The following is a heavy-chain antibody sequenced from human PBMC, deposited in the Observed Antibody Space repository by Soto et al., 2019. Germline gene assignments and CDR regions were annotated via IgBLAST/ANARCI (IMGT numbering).Heavy chain of an antibody. CDR3: ARKGPAPYYYYGMDV. J-gene: IGHJ6*01. Sequence: QVQLVQSRGEVKKPGASVKVSCKTSGYSFTTYGISWVRQAPGQGLEWMGWISGYNGNTNYAQKLQGRVTMTTDTNTSTAYMELRSLRSDDTAVYYCARKGPAPYYYYGMDVWGQGSTVTVSS. CDR2: ISGYNGNT. CDR1: GYSFTTYG. V-gene: IGHV1-18*01.